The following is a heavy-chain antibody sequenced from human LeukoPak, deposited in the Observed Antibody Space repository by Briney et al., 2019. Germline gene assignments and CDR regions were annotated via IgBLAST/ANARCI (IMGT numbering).Heavy chain of an antibody. CDR3: AKVQDDSSSWYDY. CDR2: ISGSGGST. V-gene: IGHV3-23*01. D-gene: IGHD6-13*01. Sequence: GGSLRLSCAASGLTFSSYAMSWVRQAPGKGLEWVSAISGSGGSTYYADSVKGRFTISRDNSKNTLYLQMNSLRAEDTAVYYCAKVQDDSSSWYDYWGQGTLVTVSS. J-gene: IGHJ4*02. CDR1: GLTFSSYA.